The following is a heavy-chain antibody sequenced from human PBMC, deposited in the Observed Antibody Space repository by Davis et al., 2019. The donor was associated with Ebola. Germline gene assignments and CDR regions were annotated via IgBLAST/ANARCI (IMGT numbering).Heavy chain of an antibody. CDR3: ARRDYYYDSSGYWSPEDWFDP. J-gene: IGHJ5*02. Sequence: ASVKVSCKASGYTFTSYGISWVRQAPGQGLEWMGWISAYNGNTNYAQKLQGRVTMTTDTSTSTAYMELRSLRSDDTAVYYCARRDYYYDSSGYWSPEDWFDPWGQGTLVTVSS. CDR1: GYTFTSYG. CDR2: ISAYNGNT. V-gene: IGHV1-18*04. D-gene: IGHD3-22*01.